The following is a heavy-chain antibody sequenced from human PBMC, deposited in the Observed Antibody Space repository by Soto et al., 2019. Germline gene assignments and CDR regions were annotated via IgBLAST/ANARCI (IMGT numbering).Heavy chain of an antibody. CDR3: ARGAYRCFDY. CDR2: ISSDGSST. J-gene: IGHJ4*02. V-gene: IGHV3-30-3*01. D-gene: IGHD4-4*01. CDR1: GFTFSGYA. Sequence: QVQLVESGGGVVQPGKSLRLSCVASGFTFSGYAMHWIRQAPGKAPEWVALISSDGSSTLYADSVRGRFTISRDNSRDTLYLQLNSLRPDDTAVFSCARGAYRCFDYWGQGNLVTVSS.